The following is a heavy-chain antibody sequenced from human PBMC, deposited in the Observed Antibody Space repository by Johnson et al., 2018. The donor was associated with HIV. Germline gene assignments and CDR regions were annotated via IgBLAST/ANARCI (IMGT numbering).Heavy chain of an antibody. D-gene: IGHD3-22*01. V-gene: IGHV3-20*04. CDR3: ARRSGITMISGDAFDI. Sequence: VKLVESGGGVVQPGRSLRLSCAASGFTFDDYGMSWVRQAPGKGLEWVSGINWNGGSTGYAVSVKGRFTISRDNAKNSLYLQMNSLRAEDTALYYCARRSGITMISGDAFDIWGQGTMVTVSS. J-gene: IGHJ3*02. CDR2: INWNGGST. CDR1: GFTFDDYG.